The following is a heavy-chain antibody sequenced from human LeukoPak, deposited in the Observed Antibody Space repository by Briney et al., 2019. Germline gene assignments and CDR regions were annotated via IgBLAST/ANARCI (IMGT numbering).Heavy chain of an antibody. CDR2: IYPGDSDT. CDR3: ARSSDSYYYYMDV. D-gene: IGHD2-21*01. Sequence: GESLKISCKGSGYSFTSYWIGWVRQMPGKGLECMGIIYPGDSDTRYSPSFQGQVTISADKSISTAYLQWSSLKASDTAMYYCARSSDSYYYYMDVWGKGTTVTVSS. V-gene: IGHV5-51*01. J-gene: IGHJ6*03. CDR1: GYSFTSYW.